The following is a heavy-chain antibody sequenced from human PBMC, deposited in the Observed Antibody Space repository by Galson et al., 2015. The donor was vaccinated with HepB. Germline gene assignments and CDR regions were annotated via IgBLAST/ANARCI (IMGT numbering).Heavy chain of an antibody. J-gene: IGHJ5*02. Sequence: LSLTCTVSGYSISSGYYWGWIRQPPGEGLEWIGSIYHSGNTYYSPSLKSRVTISVDTSKNQFSLNLSSVIAADTAVYYCARAVYCSGGSCQPNNWFDPWGQGTLVTVSS. CDR2: IYHSGNT. CDR1: GYSISSGYY. CDR3: ARAVYCSGGSCQPNNWFDP. D-gene: IGHD2-15*01. V-gene: IGHV4-38-2*02.